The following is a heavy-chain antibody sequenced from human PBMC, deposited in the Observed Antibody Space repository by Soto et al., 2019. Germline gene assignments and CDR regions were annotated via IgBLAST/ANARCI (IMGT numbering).Heavy chain of an antibody. J-gene: IGHJ6*02. Sequence: DVQLVESGGGLVQPGRSLRLSCAASGFTFDDYAMHWVRQAPGKGLEWVSGISWNSGTIVYADSVKGRFTISRDNAKNXLXQQMNSLRGEDTALYYCAKDMRGGSSSSRYYYGLDVWGQGTTVTVSS. CDR3: AKDMRGGSSSSRYYYGLDV. D-gene: IGHD6-13*01. V-gene: IGHV3-9*01. CDR2: ISWNSGTI. CDR1: GFTFDDYA.